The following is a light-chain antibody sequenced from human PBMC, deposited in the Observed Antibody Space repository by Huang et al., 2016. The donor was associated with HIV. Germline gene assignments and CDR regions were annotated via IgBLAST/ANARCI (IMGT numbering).Light chain of an antibody. CDR2: GVS. CDR3: QQYSKWPLT. CDR1: QRLGIN. J-gene: IGKJ4*01. V-gene: IGKV3-15*01. Sequence: DIVMPQSPATLSVSPGERVTVSCKASQRLGINLAWYQQKPGQAPRLLIHGVSTRASGVPARFSGSGSGTEFTLTISSLQSEDVAVYYCQQYSKWPLTFGGGTKVEIK.